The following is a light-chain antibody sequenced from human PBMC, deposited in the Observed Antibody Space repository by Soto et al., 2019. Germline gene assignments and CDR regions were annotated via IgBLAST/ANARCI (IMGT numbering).Light chain of an antibody. J-gene: IGKJ4*01. Sequence: DIQMTQSPSTLSASVGDRVTITCRASQSIDSWLAWYQQKPGKAPNLLIYKTSTLVSGVPSRFSGSGSGTEFSLTISSLQPDDFATYYCQQYKSFSLTFGGGTRVEVK. CDR1: QSIDSW. CDR3: QQYKSFSLT. CDR2: KTS. V-gene: IGKV1-5*03.